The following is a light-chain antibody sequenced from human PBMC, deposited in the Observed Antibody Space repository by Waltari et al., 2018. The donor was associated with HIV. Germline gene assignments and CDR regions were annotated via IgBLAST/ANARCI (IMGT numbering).Light chain of an antibody. CDR1: YSNIGSNT. J-gene: IGLJ2*01. CDR3: AAWDDSLHGEL. Sequence: QSVLTQTPSLSGTPGQRVTISCSGGYSNIGSNTVNWYQQFPGTAPRLLIYSNNQRPSGVPDRFSGSKSGTSAPLVISELQSQDEADYHCAAWDDSLHGELFGGGTKLTVL. CDR2: SNN. V-gene: IGLV1-44*01.